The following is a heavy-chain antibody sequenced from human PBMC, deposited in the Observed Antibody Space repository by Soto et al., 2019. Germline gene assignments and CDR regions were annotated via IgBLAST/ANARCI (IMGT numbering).Heavy chain of an antibody. CDR1: GFSLSTSGMC. Sequence: ESGPTLVNPTQTLTLTCTFSGFSLSTSGMCVSWIRQPPGKALEWLALIDWDDDKYYSTSLKTRLTISKDTSKNQVVLTMTNMDPVDTATYYCERIRGYSSGWYRYDYWGQGTLVTVSS. V-gene: IGHV2-70*01. CDR2: IDWDDDK. J-gene: IGHJ4*02. D-gene: IGHD6-19*01. CDR3: ERIRGYSSGWYRYDY.